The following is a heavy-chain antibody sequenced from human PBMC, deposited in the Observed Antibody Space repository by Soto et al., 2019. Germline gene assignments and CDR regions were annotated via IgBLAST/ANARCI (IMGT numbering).Heavy chain of an antibody. CDR3: ASGGSIAYYGMDV. D-gene: IGHD2-15*01. CDR1: GYSFISYW. Sequence: PGGSLKISCKGSGYSFISYWIAWVRQMPGKGLEWMGIIYPGDSDTRYSPSFQGQVTISADKSISTAYLQWSSLKASDTAMYSCASGGSIAYYGMDVWGQGTTVNVSS. V-gene: IGHV5-51*01. CDR2: IYPGDSDT. J-gene: IGHJ6*02.